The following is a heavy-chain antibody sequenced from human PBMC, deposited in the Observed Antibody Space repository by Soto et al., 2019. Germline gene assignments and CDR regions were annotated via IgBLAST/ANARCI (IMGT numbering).Heavy chain of an antibody. V-gene: IGHV3-7*03. CDR2: IKHDGSET. D-gene: IGHD4-17*01. J-gene: IGHJ4*02. CDR1: GFSSRNYW. Sequence: EVQLVESGGGLVQPGGSLRLSCAASGFSSRNYWMSWVRQAPGKGLEWVLSIKHDGSETYSVDSVKGRFTSSRDNAENSVYLQMHSLRAEDTAVYFCAKGYGYYFDSWGQGTLVTVSS. CDR3: AKGYGYYFDS.